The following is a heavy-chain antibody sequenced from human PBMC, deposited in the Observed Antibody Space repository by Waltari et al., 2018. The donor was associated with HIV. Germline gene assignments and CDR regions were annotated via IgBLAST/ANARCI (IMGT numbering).Heavy chain of an antibody. CDR3: AGGLMTTSPT. CDR2: ISSMSRTI. Sequence: EVQLVESGGGLVQPGGSLRLSCAASGFTFSSYSMNWVRPAPGKGLEWVSYISSMSRTIYYADSVKGRFTISRDNAKNSLYLQINSLREEDTAVYYCAGGLMTTSPTWGQGTLVTVSS. J-gene: IGHJ5*02. CDR1: GFTFSSYS. D-gene: IGHD4-17*01. V-gene: IGHV3-48*02.